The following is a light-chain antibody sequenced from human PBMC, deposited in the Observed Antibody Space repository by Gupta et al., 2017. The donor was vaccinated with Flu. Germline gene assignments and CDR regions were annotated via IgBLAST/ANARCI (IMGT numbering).Light chain of an antibody. CDR1: QSVSSNY. J-gene: IGKJ1*01. CDR3: QRYGRSPQT. CDR2: GAS. V-gene: IGKV3-20*01. Sequence: ERATLSCTASQSVSSNYVAWQQQKPREATRLLIYGASSTPAGTPDRFSGSGSGTDFTLISSRLEPEDFAVYYCQRYGRSPQTFGQGTKVEIK.